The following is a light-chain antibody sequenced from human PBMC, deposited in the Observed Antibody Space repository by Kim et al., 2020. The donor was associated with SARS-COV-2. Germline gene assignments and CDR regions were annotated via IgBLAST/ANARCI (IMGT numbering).Light chain of an antibody. J-gene: IGLJ1*01. V-gene: IGLV1-47*02. CDR1: SSNIGSNY. CDR3: AAWDDSLSGYV. Sequence: QSVLTQPPSASGTPGQWVTISCSGSSSNIGSNYVYWYQQLPGTAPKLLIYSNNQRPSGVPDRFSGSKSGTSASLAISGLRSGDEADYYCAAWDDSLSGYVFGTGTKVTVL. CDR2: SNN.